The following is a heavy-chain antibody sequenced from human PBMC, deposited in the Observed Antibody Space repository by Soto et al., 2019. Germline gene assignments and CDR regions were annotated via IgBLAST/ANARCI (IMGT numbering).Heavy chain of an antibody. CDR3: ARGGIVQLVILPGPFDY. Sequence: ASVKVSCKASGYTFTSYYMHWVRQAPGQGLEWMGIINPSGGSTSYAQKFQGRVTMTRDTSTSTVYMELSSLRSEDTAVYYCARGGIVQLVILPGPFDYWGQGTLVTVSS. D-gene: IGHD6-6*01. J-gene: IGHJ4*02. V-gene: IGHV1-46*01. CDR2: INPSGGST. CDR1: GYTFTSYY.